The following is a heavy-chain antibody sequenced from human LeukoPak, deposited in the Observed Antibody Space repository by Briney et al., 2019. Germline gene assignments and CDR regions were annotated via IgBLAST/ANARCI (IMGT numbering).Heavy chain of an antibody. J-gene: IGHJ3*02. CDR3: ARRRGFKAPNAFDI. Sequence: GASVKVSCKASGYTFTSYGINWVRQATGQGLEWMGWMNPNSGNTGYAQKFQGRVTMTRNTSISTAYMELSSLRSEDTAVYYCARRRGFKAPNAFDIWGQGTMVTVSS. CDR2: MNPNSGNT. V-gene: IGHV1-8*02. CDR1: GYTFTSYG. D-gene: IGHD6-6*01.